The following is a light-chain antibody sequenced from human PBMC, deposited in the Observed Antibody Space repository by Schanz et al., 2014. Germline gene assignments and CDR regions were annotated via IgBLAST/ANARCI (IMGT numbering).Light chain of an antibody. Sequence: IVLTQSPATLSLSPGERATLSCRASQSVGSDLAWYQQKPGQAPRLVIHAATNRATGIPARFSASGSGTDFTLTISRLEPEDFAVYYCQHYGSSPDTFGQGTRLEIK. CDR3: QHYGSSPDT. CDR1: QSVGSD. J-gene: IGKJ5*01. V-gene: IGKV3-20*01. CDR2: AAT.